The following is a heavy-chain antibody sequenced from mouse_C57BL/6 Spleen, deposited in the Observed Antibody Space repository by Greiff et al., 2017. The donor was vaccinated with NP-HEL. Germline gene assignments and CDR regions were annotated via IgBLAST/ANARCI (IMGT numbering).Heavy chain of an antibody. CDR2: IYPGDGDT. Sequence: VQLQQSGPELVKPGASVKISCKASGYAFSSSWMNWVKQRPGKGLEWIGRIYPGDGDTNYNGKFKGKATLTADKSSSTAYMQLSSLTSEDSAVYFCARKRGEGGTFDYWGQGTTLTVSS. CDR1: GYAFSSSW. D-gene: IGHD4-1*01. CDR3: ARKRGEGGTFDY. V-gene: IGHV1-82*01. J-gene: IGHJ2*01.